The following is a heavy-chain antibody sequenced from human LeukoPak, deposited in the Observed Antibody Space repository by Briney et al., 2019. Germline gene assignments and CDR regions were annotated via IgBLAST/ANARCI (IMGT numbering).Heavy chain of an antibody. CDR1: GFTFSSYG. Sequence: PGGSLRLSCAVSGFTFSSYGMHWVRQAPGKGLEWVVVISYDGSNKYYADSVKGRFTISRDNSKNTLYLQMNSLRAEDTAVYYCAKIGGGNSYTHDYWGQGTLVTVSS. CDR3: AKIGGGNSYTHDY. V-gene: IGHV3-30*18. CDR2: ISYDGSNK. J-gene: IGHJ4*02. D-gene: IGHD4-23*01.